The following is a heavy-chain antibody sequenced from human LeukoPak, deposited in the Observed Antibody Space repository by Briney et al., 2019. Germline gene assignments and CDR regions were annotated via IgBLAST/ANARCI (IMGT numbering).Heavy chain of an antibody. CDR3: ARDREWELLRTAGWYFDL. CDR1: GFTFSSYA. V-gene: IGHV3-30-3*01. D-gene: IGHD1-26*01. J-gene: IGHJ2*01. Sequence: GGSLRLSCAASGFTFSSYAMHWVRQAPGKGLEWVAVISYDGSNKYYADSVKGRFTISRDNSKNTLYLQMNSLRAEDTAVYYCARDREWELLRTAGWYFDLWGRGTLVTVSS. CDR2: ISYDGSNK.